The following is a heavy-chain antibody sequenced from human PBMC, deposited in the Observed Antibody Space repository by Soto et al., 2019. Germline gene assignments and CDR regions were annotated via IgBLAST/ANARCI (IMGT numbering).Heavy chain of an antibody. V-gene: IGHV1-24*01. CDR1: GYTLTELS. CDR3: AKENGYSSSWFEFDY. Sequence: ASVKVSCKVSGYTLTELSMHCVRQAPRKGLEWMGGFDPEDGETIYAQKFQGRVTMTEDTSTDTAYMELSSLRAEDTAVYYCAKENGYSSSWFEFDYWGQGTLVTAPQ. J-gene: IGHJ4*02. D-gene: IGHD6-13*01. CDR2: FDPEDGET.